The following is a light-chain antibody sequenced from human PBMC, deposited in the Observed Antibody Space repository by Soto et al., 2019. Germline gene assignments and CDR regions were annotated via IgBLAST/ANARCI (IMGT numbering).Light chain of an antibody. CDR1: QSVRGY. V-gene: IGKV3-11*01. Sequence: EILLTQSPVTLSLSPGERATLSGRASQSVRGYLAWYQQKPGQAPRLLIYDASNRATGIPARFSGSGSGTDFTLTISSLEPEDSAVYYCQQNLGVHTFGQGTKVDIK. CDR2: DAS. CDR3: QQNLGVHT. J-gene: IGKJ1*01.